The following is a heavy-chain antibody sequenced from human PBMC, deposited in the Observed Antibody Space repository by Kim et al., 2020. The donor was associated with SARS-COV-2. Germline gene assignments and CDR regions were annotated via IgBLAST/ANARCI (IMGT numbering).Heavy chain of an antibody. D-gene: IGHD3-9*01. CDR3: ARDQRYYDILTGYYPYYYYGMDV. V-gene: IGHV4-39*07. J-gene: IGHJ6*02. CDR2: IYYSGST. CDR1: GGSISSSSYY. Sequence: SETLSLTCTVSGGSISSSSYYWGWIRQPPGKGLEWIGSIYYSGSTYYNPSLKSRVTISVDTSKNQFSLKLSSVTAADTAVYYCARDQRYYDILTGYYPYYYYGMDVWGQGTTVTVSS.